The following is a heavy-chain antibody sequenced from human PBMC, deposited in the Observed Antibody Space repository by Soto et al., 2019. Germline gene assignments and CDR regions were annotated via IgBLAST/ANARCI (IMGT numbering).Heavy chain of an antibody. D-gene: IGHD6-13*01. Sequence: QVQLQQWGAGLLKPSETLSLTCAVYGGSISGHYWNWIRQPPGKGLEWIGEINHSGRTNYNPSLKSRVTISVDTGKNQFSLSLGSVTAADTAVYYCARGNIAAALVYWGQGTLVTVSS. CDR3: ARGNIAAALVY. CDR2: INHSGRT. J-gene: IGHJ4*02. V-gene: IGHV4-34*01. CDR1: GGSISGHY.